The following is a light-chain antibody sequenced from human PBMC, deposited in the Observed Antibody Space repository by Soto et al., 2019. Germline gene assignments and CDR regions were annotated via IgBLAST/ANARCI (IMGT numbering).Light chain of an antibody. V-gene: IGKV1-5*03. CDR2: KAS. Sequence: DIQMTQSPSTLSASVGDRVTITCRASQSISSWLAWYQQKPGKAPNLLIYKASSLESGVPSRFSGSGSGTXFTLTXXXXXXXXXXXXXXXXXXXXPLXFGGGTKVEIK. CDR3: XXXXXXPLX. J-gene: IGKJ4*01. CDR1: QSISSW.